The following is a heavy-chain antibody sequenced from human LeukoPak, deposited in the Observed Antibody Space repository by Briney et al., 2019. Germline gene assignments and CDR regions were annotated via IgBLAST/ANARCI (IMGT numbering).Heavy chain of an antibody. CDR2: IYYSGST. Sequence: SETLSLTCTVSGGSISSGGYYWSWIRQHPGKGLEWIGYIYYSGSTYYNPSLKSRVTISVDTSKNQFSLKLSSVTAADTAVYYCARVVRLHPFDPWGQGTLVTVSS. J-gene: IGHJ5*02. CDR1: GGSISSGGYY. CDR3: ARVVRLHPFDP. V-gene: IGHV4-31*03. D-gene: IGHD6-25*01.